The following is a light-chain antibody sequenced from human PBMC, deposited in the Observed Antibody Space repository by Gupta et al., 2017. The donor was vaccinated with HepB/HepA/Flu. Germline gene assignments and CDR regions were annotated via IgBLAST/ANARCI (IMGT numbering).Light chain of an antibody. CDR3: AAWDDSLNGPV. CDR2: SNN. V-gene: IGLV1-44*01. CDR1: SSNNGSNT. Sequence: QSVLTQPPSASGTPGPRATLSCSGSSSNNGSNTVNWYQQLPGTAPKLLIYSNNQRPSGVPDRFSGSKSGTSASLAISGLQSEDEADYYCAAWDDSLNGPVFGGGTKLTVL. J-gene: IGLJ3*02.